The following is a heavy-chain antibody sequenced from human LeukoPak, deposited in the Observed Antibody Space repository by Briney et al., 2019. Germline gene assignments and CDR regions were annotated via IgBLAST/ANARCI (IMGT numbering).Heavy chain of an antibody. Sequence: PSQTLSLTCTVSGGSISSGSYYWSWLRQPAGRGLEWIGRIYTSGSTNYNPSLKSRVTISVDTSKNQFSLKLSSVTAADTAVYYCAREGNGWFGELYYFDYWGQGTLVTVSS. CDR3: AREGNGWFGELYYFDY. J-gene: IGHJ4*02. CDR1: GGSISSGSYY. V-gene: IGHV4-61*02. CDR2: IYTSGST. D-gene: IGHD3-10*01.